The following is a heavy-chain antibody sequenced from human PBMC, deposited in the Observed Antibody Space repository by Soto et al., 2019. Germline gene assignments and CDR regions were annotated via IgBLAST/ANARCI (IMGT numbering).Heavy chain of an antibody. D-gene: IGHD3-16*01. J-gene: IGHJ5*02. CDR3: AHIPNYYQYDWFDP. CDR2: IYWDDDK. V-gene: IGHV2-5*02. Sequence: QITLKESGPTLVKPTQTLTLTCTFSGFSLTTRGVGVGWIRQPPGKALECLALIYWDDDKLYSPSLQSRLSTXKXTXTNQVVLTMTNVDPVDTATYYCAHIPNYYQYDWFDPWGQGTLVSVSS. CDR1: GFSLTTRGVG.